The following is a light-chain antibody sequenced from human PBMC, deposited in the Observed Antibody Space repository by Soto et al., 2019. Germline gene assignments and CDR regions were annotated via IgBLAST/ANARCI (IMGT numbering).Light chain of an antibody. Sequence: EIVMTQSPATLSVSPGEIATLSCGASQSLGGSLAWYQQKPGQAPRLLIYGASTRVTGIPARFSGSGSGTEFTLTISRLEPEDSAVYYCQHYGTSPPITLGQGTRLEIK. CDR1: QSLGGS. CDR2: GAS. J-gene: IGKJ5*01. CDR3: QHYGTSPPIT. V-gene: IGKV3-15*01.